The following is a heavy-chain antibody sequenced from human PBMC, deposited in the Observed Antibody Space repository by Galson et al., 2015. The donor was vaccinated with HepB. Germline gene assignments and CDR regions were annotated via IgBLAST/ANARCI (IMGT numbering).Heavy chain of an antibody. J-gene: IGHJ5*02. D-gene: IGHD6-6*01. V-gene: IGHV3-30-3*01. CDR1: GFTFSSYA. CDR3: ARDNSSGSSPSNWFDP. Sequence: SLRLSCAASGFTFSSYAMHWVRQAPGKGLEWVAVISYDGSNKYYADSVKGRFTISRDNSKNTLYLQMNSLRAEDTAVYYCARDNSSGSSPSNWFDPWGQGTLVTVSS. CDR2: ISYDGSNK.